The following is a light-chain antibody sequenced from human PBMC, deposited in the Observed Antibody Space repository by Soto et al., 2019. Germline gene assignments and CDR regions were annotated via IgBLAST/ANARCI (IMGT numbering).Light chain of an antibody. CDR3: QSFDSSRFYV. J-gene: IGLJ1*01. CDR1: SSNIGTGYD. V-gene: IGLV1-40*01. CDR2: GNS. Sequence: QSVLTQPPSVSGAPGQRVTISCTGSSSNIGTGYDVHWYQQLPGTAPKLLIYGNSNRPSGVPDRFSGSKSDTSASLAITGLQAEDEADYYCQSFDSSRFYVFGTGTRSPS.